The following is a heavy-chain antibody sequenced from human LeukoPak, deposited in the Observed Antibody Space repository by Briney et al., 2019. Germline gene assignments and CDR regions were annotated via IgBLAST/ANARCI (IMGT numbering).Heavy chain of an antibody. J-gene: IGHJ6*03. CDR1: GFTFSSYA. D-gene: IGHD5-18*01. CDR3: ARDRGYSYGPYYYYYMDV. CDR2: ISYDGSNK. Sequence: GGSLRLSCAASGFTFSSYAMHWVRQAPGKGLEWVAVISYDGSNKYYADSVKGRFTISRDNSKNTLYLQMNSLRAEDTAVYYCARDRGYSYGPYYYYYMDVWGKGTTVTVSS. V-gene: IGHV3-30*04.